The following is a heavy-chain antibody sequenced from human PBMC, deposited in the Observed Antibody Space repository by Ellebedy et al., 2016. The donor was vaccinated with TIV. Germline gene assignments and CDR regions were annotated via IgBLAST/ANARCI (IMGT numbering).Heavy chain of an antibody. CDR2: IIPIFGTA. CDR3: ARDDCSGGSCYSID. J-gene: IGHJ4*02. CDR1: GGTFSSYA. Sequence: SVKVSXXASGGTFSSYAISWVRQAPGQGLEWMGGIIPIFGTANYAQKFQGRVTITADKSTSTAYMELSSLRSEDTAVYYCARDDCSGGSCYSIDWGQGTLVTVSS. V-gene: IGHV1-69*06. D-gene: IGHD2-15*01.